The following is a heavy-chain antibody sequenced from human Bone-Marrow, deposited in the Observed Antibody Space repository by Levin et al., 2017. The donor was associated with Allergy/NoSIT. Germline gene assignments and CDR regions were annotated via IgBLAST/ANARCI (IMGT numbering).Heavy chain of an antibody. CDR2: IYPGDSDT. Sequence: GASVKVSCKGSGYSFTSYWIGWVRQLPGKGLEWMGIIYPGDSDTRYSPSFQGQVTISADKSISTAYLQWSSLKASDTAMYYCARHIFPIDTSGGGLDYWGQGTLVTVSS. D-gene: IGHD3-10*01. CDR1: GYSFTSYW. V-gene: IGHV5-51*01. CDR3: ARHIFPIDTSGGGLDY. J-gene: IGHJ4*02.